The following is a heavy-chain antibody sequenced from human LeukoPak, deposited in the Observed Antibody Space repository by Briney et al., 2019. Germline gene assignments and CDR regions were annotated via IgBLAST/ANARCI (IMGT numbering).Heavy chain of an antibody. Sequence: ASVKVSCKASGGTFSSYAISWVRQAPGQGLEWMGWIIPIFGTANYAQKFQGRVTITTDESTSTAYMELSSLRSEDTAVYYCATGPSNYDILTGYCHWGQGTLVTVSS. V-gene: IGHV1-69*05. CDR2: IIPIFGTA. J-gene: IGHJ4*02. CDR3: ATGPSNYDILTGYCH. CDR1: GGTFSSYA. D-gene: IGHD3-9*01.